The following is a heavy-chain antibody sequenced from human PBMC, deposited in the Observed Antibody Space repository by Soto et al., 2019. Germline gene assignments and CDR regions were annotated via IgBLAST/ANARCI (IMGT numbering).Heavy chain of an antibody. CDR3: ARLKFYDSSGYYPLFDY. CDR1: GGSITSYY. V-gene: IGHV4-59*08. J-gene: IGHJ4*02. D-gene: IGHD3-22*01. CDR2: IYYSGST. Sequence: SETLSLTCTVSGGSITSYYWSWIRQPPGKRLEWIGYIYYSGSTSYNFSIKRRVTISVDTSKKQFSLKMSSVTAADTAVYYCARLKFYDSSGYYPLFDYWGQGTLVTVSS.